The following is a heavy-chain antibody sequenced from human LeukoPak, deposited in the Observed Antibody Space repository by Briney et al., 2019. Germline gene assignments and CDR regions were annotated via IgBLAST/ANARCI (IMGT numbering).Heavy chain of an antibody. CDR2: TWYDGSNK. CDR1: GFTFSSYG. Sequence: GGSLRLSCAASGFTFSSYGMHWVRQAPGKGLEWVAVTWYDGSNKYYADSVKGRCTISRDNSKNTLYLQMNSLRAEDTAVYYCARDQEWLVLNWFDPWGQGTLVTVSS. CDR3: ARDQEWLVLNWFDP. V-gene: IGHV3-33*01. D-gene: IGHD6-19*01. J-gene: IGHJ5*02.